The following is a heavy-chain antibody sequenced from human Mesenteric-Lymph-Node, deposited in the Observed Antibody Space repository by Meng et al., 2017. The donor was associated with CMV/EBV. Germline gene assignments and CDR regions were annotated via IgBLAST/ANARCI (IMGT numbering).Heavy chain of an antibody. J-gene: IGHJ6*02. CDR2: INSDGSST. CDR1: GFTFSSYW. Sequence: GESLKISCAASGFTFSSYWMHWVRQAPGKGLVWVSRINSDGSSTSYADSVKGRFTISRDNAKNTLYLQMNSLRAEDTAVYYCAKKYREALDVWGQGTTVTVSS. CDR3: AKKYREALDV. D-gene: IGHD5-18*01. V-gene: IGHV3-74*01.